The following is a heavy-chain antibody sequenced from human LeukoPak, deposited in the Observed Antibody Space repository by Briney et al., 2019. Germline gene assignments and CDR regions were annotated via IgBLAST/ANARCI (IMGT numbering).Heavy chain of an antibody. D-gene: IGHD6-13*01. J-gene: IGHJ5*02. Sequence: GGSLRLSCAASGFTFSSFWMHWVRQAPGKGLVWVSRINSDGGSISYADSVKGRFTISRDNAKNTLYLQMISLRAEDTAVYYCARGPYGSSWYDLWGQGTLVTVSS. CDR1: GFTFSSFW. CDR3: ARGPYGSSWYDL. V-gene: IGHV3-74*01. CDR2: INSDGGSI.